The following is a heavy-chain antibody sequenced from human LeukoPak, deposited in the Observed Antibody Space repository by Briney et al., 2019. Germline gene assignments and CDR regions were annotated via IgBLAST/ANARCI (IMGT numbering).Heavy chain of an antibody. CDR1: GFNFNYYA. V-gene: IGHV3-23*01. J-gene: IGHJ4*02. CDR2: ISDNEGTT. D-gene: IGHD3-16*02. CDR3: ARHDSFIPF. Sequence: PGGSLRLSCAASGFNFNYYAMSWVRQAPGKGLEWVSGISDNEGTTYYTDSVKGRFTIFRDNTKNTVYLQMNNLRADDTAVYSCARHDSFIPFWGQGTLVTVSS.